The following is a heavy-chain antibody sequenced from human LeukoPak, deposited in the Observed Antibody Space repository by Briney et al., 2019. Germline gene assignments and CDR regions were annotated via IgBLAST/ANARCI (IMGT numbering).Heavy chain of an antibody. Sequence: RRCLRLSCAPSGFTVTSDYMSWVRQAAGKWLGWISIIYSRSSTYYADSWKGRFTIARDNSKNTLYLQMTSLRAEDTAVYYCARVAASYGMDVWGQGTTVTVSS. CDR1: GFTVTSDY. CDR3: ARVAASYGMDV. J-gene: IGHJ6*02. V-gene: IGHV3-66*01. CDR2: IYSRSST.